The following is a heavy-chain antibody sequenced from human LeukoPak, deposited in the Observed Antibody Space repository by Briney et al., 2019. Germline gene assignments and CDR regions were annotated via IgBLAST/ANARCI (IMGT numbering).Heavy chain of an antibody. D-gene: IGHD3-16*01. J-gene: IGHJ4*02. CDR2: IKQEGSEK. CDR1: GFTFSSYW. V-gene: IGHV3-7*01. CDR3: ARGDVGGYFDY. Sequence: PGGSLRLSCAASGFTFSSYWMSWVRPAPGKGLEWVAKIKQEGSEKYYVDSVKGRFTISRDNAKNSLYLQMNGLRAEDTAVYYFARGDVGGYFDYWGQGTLVTVSS.